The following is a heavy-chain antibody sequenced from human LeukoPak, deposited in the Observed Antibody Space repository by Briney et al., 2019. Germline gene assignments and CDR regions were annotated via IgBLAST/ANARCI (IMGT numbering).Heavy chain of an antibody. V-gene: IGHV4-39*01. Sequence: SETLSLTCTVSGGSISTSSYYWGWIRQPPGKGLEWIASIYYSGNTYYNPSLKSRVAISIDTSKNQFSLKLSSVTAADTAVYYCARRGENWGTAFDIRGQGTMVTVSS. CDR1: GGSISTSSYY. D-gene: IGHD3-16*01. CDR2: IYYSGNT. CDR3: ARRGENWGTAFDI. J-gene: IGHJ3*02.